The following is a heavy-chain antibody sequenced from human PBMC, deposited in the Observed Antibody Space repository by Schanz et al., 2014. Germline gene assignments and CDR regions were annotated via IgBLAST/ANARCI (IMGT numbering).Heavy chain of an antibody. J-gene: IGHJ5*02. CDR2: ISGSGNTI. CDR1: GFTFSSHS. Sequence: EVQLVESGGALEQPGGSLRLSCVASGFTFSSHSMNWVRQAPGQGLEWLSYISGSGNTIYYADSVKGRFTISRDNSKSTLYLKMNSRRADDTAVYYCAGAPPLVRGIAGWFGPWGQGSLVTVSS. D-gene: IGHD3-10*01. CDR3: AGAPPLVRGIAGWFGP. V-gene: IGHV3-48*01.